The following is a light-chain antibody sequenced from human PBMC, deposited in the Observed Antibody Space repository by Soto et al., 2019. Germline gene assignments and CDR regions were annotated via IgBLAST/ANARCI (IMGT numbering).Light chain of an antibody. CDR1: SSDVGGYNY. Sequence: QSVLTQPASVSGSPGQSITISCTGTSSDVGGYNYVSWYQQHPGKAPKFMIYDVSNRPSGVSNRFSGCKSGNTASLTISGLQAEDEADYYCSSYTTSNTRQIVFGTGTQLTVL. CDR2: DVS. J-gene: IGLJ1*01. CDR3: SSYTTSNTRQIV. V-gene: IGLV2-14*01.